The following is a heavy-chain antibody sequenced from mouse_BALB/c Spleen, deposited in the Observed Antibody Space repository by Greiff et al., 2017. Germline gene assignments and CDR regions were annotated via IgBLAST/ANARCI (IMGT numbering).Heavy chain of an antibody. Sequence: EVKLLESGGGLVQPGGSLNLSCAASGFDFSRYWMSWARQAPGKGQEWIGEINPGSSTINYTPSLKDKFIISRDNAKNTLYLQMSKVRSGDTALYYCARSYYGSSSYAMDYWGQGTSVTVSS. J-gene: IGHJ4*01. D-gene: IGHD1-1*01. V-gene: IGHV4-2*02. CDR2: INPGSSTI. CDR3: ARSYYGSSSYAMDY. CDR1: GFDFSRYW.